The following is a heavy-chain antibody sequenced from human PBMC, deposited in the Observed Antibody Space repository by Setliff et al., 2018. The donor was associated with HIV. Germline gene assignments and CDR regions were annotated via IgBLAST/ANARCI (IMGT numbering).Heavy chain of an antibody. CDR2: IYYSGST. CDR1: GGSISNSRYY. V-gene: IGHV4-39*01. D-gene: IGHD3-22*01. Sequence: NPSETLSLTCTVSGGSISNSRYYWSWIRQPPGKGLEWIGSIYYSGSTYYNPSLKSRVTISVDTSKNQFSLKLSSATAADAAVYYCASRVYYYDSSGYLREEGFDPWGQGTLVTVSS. J-gene: IGHJ5*02. CDR3: ASRVYYYDSSGYLREEGFDP.